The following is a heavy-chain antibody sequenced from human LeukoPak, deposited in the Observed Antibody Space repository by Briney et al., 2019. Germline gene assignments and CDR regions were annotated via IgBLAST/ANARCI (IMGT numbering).Heavy chain of an antibody. V-gene: IGHV3-7*01. CDR3: ARYFNSIFPPDYFDY. CDR1: GFTFSSYW. J-gene: IGHJ4*02. Sequence: PGGSLRLSCAASGFTFSSYWMSWVRQAPGKGLEWVANIKQDGSEKYYVDSVKGRFTISRDNAKNSLYLQMNSLRAEDTAVYYCARYFNSIFPPDYFDYWGQGTLVTVSS. CDR2: IKQDGSEK. D-gene: IGHD3-3*01.